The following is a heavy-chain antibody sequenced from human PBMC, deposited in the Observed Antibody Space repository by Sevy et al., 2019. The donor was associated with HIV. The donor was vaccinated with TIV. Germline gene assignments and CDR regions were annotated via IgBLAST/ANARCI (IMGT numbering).Heavy chain of an antibody. D-gene: IGHD1-7*01. CDR3: ARWDPELFYGMDV. CDR1: GDSISGYY. CDR2: IFYSRST. Sequence: SETLSLTCTVSGDSISGYYWNWIRQPPGKGLEWIGYIFYSRSTTYNPSLKSRVTISKDTSKNQFSLKLTSVTAADTAVYYCARWDPELFYGMDVWGQGTTVTVSS. V-gene: IGHV4-59*01. J-gene: IGHJ6*02.